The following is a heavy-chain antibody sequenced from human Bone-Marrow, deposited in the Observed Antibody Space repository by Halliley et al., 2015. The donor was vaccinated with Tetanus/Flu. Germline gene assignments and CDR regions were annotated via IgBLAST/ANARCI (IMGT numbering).Heavy chain of an antibody. D-gene: IGHD1-26*01. Sequence: QLVQSGGGVVQPGRSLRLSCAASGFTFRTYAMHWVRQAPGKGLEWVAVISYDGSNTYYRDSVKGRFTISRDNSKDTLYMELSSLRAEDTAVYYCAKDGYSYGPAYYFDYWGRGTLVSVSS. V-gene: IGHV3-30*18. CDR2: ISYDGSNT. J-gene: IGHJ4*02. CDR1: GFTFRTYA. CDR3: AKDGYSYGPAYYFDY.